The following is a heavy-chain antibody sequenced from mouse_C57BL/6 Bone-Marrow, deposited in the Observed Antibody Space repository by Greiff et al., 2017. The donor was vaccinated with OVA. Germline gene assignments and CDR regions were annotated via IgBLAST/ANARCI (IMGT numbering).Heavy chain of an antibody. CDR2: ISSGGSYT. CDR1: GFTFSSYG. Sequence: DVKLVESGGDLVKPGGSLKLSCAASGFTFSSYGMSWVRQTPDKRLEWVATISSGGSYTYYPDSVKGRFTISRDNAKNTLYLQMSSLKSEDTAMYYCARDGNFYYFDYWSQGTTLTVSS. J-gene: IGHJ2*01. CDR3: ARDGNFYYFDY. V-gene: IGHV5-6*02. D-gene: IGHD2-1*01.